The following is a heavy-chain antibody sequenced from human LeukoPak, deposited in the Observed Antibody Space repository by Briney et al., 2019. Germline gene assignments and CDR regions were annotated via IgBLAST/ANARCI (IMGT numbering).Heavy chain of an antibody. CDR1: GFTFSSYS. CDR3: ARGIRWASDY. CDR2: ITSNGGTT. Sequence: GGSLRLSCADSGFTFSSYSMVWVREAPGKGVEYVSGITSNGGTTYYGNSVKGRFTISRDNSKDTLYLQMGSLRTEDMAVYYCARGIRWASDYWGQGTPVTVAS. J-gene: IGHJ4*02. D-gene: IGHD4-23*01. V-gene: IGHV3-64*01.